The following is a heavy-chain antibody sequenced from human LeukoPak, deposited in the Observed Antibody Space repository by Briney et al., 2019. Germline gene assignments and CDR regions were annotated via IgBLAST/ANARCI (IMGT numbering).Heavy chain of an antibody. J-gene: IGHJ3*02. V-gene: IGHV3-73*01. CDR3: ARIIIGDAFDI. CDR2: IGTRDDDYA. D-gene: IGHD2/OR15-2a*01. Sequence: GGSLRLSCAASGFSTSGSAMHWVRQASGKGLEWLGRIGTRDDDYAASVKGRFTISRDDSRNTAYLQMHSLKTEDTAVYYCARIIIGDAFDIWGQGTKVTVSS. CDR1: GFSTSGSA.